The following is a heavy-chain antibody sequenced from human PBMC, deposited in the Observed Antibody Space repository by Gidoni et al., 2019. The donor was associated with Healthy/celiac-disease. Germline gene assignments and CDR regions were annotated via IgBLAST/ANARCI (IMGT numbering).Heavy chain of an antibody. J-gene: IGHJ6*04. CDR2: INHSGST. CDR3: ARRVLIDYGDSLMDV. V-gene: IGHV4-34*01. Sequence: GLEWIGEINHSGSTNYNPSLKSRVTISVDTSKNQFSLKLSSVTAADTAVYYCARRVLIDYGDSLMDVWGKGTTVTVSS. D-gene: IGHD4-17*01.